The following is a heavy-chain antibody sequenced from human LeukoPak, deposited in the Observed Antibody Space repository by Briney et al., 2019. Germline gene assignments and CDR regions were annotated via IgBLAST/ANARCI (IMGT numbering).Heavy chain of an antibody. CDR1: GYTFTSYG. Sequence: GASVKVSCKASGYTFTSYGISWVRQAPGQGLEWMGWISAYNGNTNYAQKLQGRVTMTTDTSTSTAYMELRSLRSDDTAVYYCATTMKPAGGVLMVYAMNYWGQGTLVTVSS. J-gene: IGHJ4*02. CDR3: ATTMKPAGGVLMVYAMNY. V-gene: IGHV1-18*01. CDR2: ISAYNGNT. D-gene: IGHD2-8*01.